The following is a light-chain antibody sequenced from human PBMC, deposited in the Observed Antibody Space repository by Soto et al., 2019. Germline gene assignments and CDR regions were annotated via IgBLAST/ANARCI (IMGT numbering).Light chain of an antibody. J-gene: IGKJ2*01. CDR2: AAS. CDR1: QGIRND. V-gene: IGKV1-39*01. CDR3: QQTFSLPRT. Sequence: DIQMTQSPSSLPASVGDRVTITCRASQGIRNDLGWYQQKPGKAPKRLIYAASSLQSGVTSRFSGDGYGTDFTLSISSLHPEDFATYYCQQTFSLPRTVGQGTKVEIK.